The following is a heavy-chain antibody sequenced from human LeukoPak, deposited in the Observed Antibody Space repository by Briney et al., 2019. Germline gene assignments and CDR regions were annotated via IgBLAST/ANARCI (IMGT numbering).Heavy chain of an antibody. CDR1: GGSIRSYY. Sequence: PSETLSLTCTVCGGSIRSYYWSWIRQPPGKGLEWIGYIYYSGSTNYNPSLKSRGTISVDTSKKQFSLKLSSVTAADTAVYYCARVREGRGYYYYMDVWGKGTTVTVSS. J-gene: IGHJ6*03. V-gene: IGHV4-59*01. CDR3: ARVREGRGYYYYMDV. CDR2: IYYSGST. D-gene: IGHD1-26*01.